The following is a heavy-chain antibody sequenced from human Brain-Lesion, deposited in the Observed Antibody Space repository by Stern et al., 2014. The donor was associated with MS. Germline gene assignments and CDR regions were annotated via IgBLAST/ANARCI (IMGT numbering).Heavy chain of an antibody. Sequence: QLVGSGPGLVKPSETLSLTCTVSGGSISRSTYYWGWLRLSPGKGLELIGMFYYSGSIFYTPSLRRRFTLSVHMPTNLFSLQLASVTAADTGLYYCARASGLFEYWGQGVLVTVSS. D-gene: IGHD3-16*01. CDR3: ARASGLFEY. CDR2: FYYSGSI. V-gene: IGHV4-39*01. CDR1: GGSISRSTYY. J-gene: IGHJ4*02.